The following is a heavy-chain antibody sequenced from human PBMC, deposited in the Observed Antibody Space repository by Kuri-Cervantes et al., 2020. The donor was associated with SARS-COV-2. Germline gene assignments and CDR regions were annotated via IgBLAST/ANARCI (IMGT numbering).Heavy chain of an antibody. D-gene: IGHD3-3*01. CDR1: EFTFSSYW. CDR3: ARDRYDFWSGLGYYCYGMDV. J-gene: IGHJ6*02. V-gene: IGHV3-74*01. Sequence: GGSLRLSCAASEFTFSSYWMHWVRQAPGKGLVWVSRINSDGSSTSYADSVKGRFTISRDNAKNTLYLQMNSLRAEDTAVYYCARDRYDFWSGLGYYCYGMDVWGQGTTVTVSS. CDR2: INSDGSST.